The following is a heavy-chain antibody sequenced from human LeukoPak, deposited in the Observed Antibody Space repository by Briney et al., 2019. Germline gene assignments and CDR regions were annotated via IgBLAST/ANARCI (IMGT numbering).Heavy chain of an antibody. CDR2: INHSGST. V-gene: IGHV4-34*01. D-gene: IGHD3-22*01. J-gene: IGHJ4*02. Sequence: PSETLSLTCAVYGGSFSGYYWSWIRQPPGKGLEWIGEINHSGSTNYNPSLKSRVTISVDTSKNQFSLKLSSVTAADTAVYYCARVRRAGWAKHYYDSSGHLDHWGQGTLVTVSS. CDR3: ARVRRAGWAKHYYDSSGHLDH. CDR1: GGSFSGYY.